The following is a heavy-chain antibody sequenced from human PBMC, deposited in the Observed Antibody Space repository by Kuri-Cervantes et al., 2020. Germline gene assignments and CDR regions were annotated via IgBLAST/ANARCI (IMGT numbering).Heavy chain of an antibody. CDR1: GGTFSSYA. CDR3: ARGRPLGIAVAGSYYYGMDV. CDR2: IIPIFGTA. D-gene: IGHD6-19*01. V-gene: IGHV1-69*05. Sequence: SVKVSCKASGGTFSSYAISWVRQAPGQGLEWMGGIIPIFGTANYAQKFQGRVTMTTDTSTSTAYMELRSLRSEDTAVYYCARGRPLGIAVAGSYYYGMDVWGQGTTVTVSS. J-gene: IGHJ6*02.